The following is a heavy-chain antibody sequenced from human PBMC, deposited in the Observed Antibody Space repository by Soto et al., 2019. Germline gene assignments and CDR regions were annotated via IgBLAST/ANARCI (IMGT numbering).Heavy chain of an antibody. V-gene: IGHV4-59*01. D-gene: IGHD1-26*01. CDR2: IYYSGST. CDR1: GGSISSYY. J-gene: IGHJ4*02. Sequence: PSETLSLTCTVSGGSISSYYWSWIRQPPGKGLEWIGYIYYSGSTNYNPSLKSRVTISVDTSKNQFSLKLGSVTAADTAVYYCAGSGSYYSSFDYWGQGTLVTVSS. CDR3: AGSGSYYSSFDY.